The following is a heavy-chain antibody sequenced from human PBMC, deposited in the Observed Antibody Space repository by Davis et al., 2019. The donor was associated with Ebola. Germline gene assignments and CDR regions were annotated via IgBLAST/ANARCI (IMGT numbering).Heavy chain of an antibody. J-gene: IGHJ1*01. CDR1: GGSFIGSSYY. CDR2: ISHSGST. Sequence: SDTLSSTCTLPGGSFIGSSYYWSWIRQPPGKGLEWIGEISHSGSTNYKPSLKNRVTISVNTSKNQFSLKLSSVTAADTAVYYCATRSLTYYYDSSGYYGHGGYFQHWGQGTLVTVSS. D-gene: IGHD3-22*01. CDR3: ATRSLTYYYDSSGYYGHGGYFQH. V-gene: IGHV4-34*01.